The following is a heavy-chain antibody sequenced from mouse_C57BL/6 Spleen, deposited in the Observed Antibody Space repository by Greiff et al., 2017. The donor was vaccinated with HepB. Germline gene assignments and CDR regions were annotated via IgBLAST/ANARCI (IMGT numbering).Heavy chain of an antibody. J-gene: IGHJ3*01. Sequence: EVKLMESGGGLVKPGGSLKLSCAASGFTFSDYGMHWVRQAPEKGLEWVAYISSGNSTFYYADTVKGRFTISRDNAKNTLFLQMTSLRSEDTAMYYCARDYYGSSAYWGQGTLVTVSA. CDR3: ARDYYGSSAY. CDR1: GFTFSDYG. V-gene: IGHV5-17*01. CDR2: ISSGNSTF. D-gene: IGHD1-1*01.